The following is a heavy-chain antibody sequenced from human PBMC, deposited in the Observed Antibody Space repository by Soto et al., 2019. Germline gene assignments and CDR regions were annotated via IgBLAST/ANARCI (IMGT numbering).Heavy chain of an antibody. CDR3: ARKRQLVYFDY. J-gene: IGHJ4*02. V-gene: IGHV1-3*01. CDR2: ISSGNGNT. CDR1: GYTFTYYT. Sequence: QVPLVQSGAEVKEPGASVKVSCKASGYTFTYYTIHWVRQAPGQGLEWMGSISSGNGNTKFSQKFQDRVTFTRDTSAGTAYMELGSLRSEDTAVYYGARKRQLVYFDYWGQGTLVTVSS. D-gene: IGHD6-6*01.